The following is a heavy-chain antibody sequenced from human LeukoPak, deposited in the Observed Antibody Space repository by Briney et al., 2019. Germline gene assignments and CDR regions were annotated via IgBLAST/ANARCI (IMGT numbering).Heavy chain of an antibody. Sequence: GESLKISCKGSGYDFSTYWIGWVRQMPGKGLEWMGIIYPGXSDTXXXXSXQXXXTISVDKSISTAYLQWSSLKASDTAIYYCARPNSGLDWGQGTLVTVSS. V-gene: IGHV5-51*01. CDR3: ARPNSGLD. CDR1: GYDFSTYW. D-gene: IGHD6-19*01. J-gene: IGHJ4*02. CDR2: IYPGXSDT.